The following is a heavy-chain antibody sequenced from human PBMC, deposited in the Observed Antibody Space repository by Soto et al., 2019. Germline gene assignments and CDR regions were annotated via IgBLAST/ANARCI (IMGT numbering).Heavy chain of an antibody. CDR1: GRTFNTYA. V-gene: IGHV1-69*13. D-gene: IGHD3-10*01. CDR2: IIPMFGIK. CDR3: AKEAGDH. J-gene: IGHJ4*02. Sequence: GASVKVSCKTSGRTFNTYALTWVRQAPGQGLEWIGGIIPMFGIKNVAQRFQGRVTLHADDSMTTAYKEMTSLRSDDTAVYYCAKEAGDHWGQGTLVTVSS.